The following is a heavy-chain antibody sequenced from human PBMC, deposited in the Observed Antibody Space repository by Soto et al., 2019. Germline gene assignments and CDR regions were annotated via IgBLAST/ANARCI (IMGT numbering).Heavy chain of an antibody. V-gene: IGHV3-30*18. CDR1: GFTFSDYG. J-gene: IGHJ6*02. Sequence: QVRLVESGGGVVQPGRSLRLSCVASGFTFSDYGMHWVRHSPGKGLEWVAVISYHGNEYYSDSVKGRFTISRDNSEKTLYLQMNSLRAEDTAVYYCAKLAVVVPATPHDHMDVWGQGTAVTVSS. CDR2: ISYHGNE. CDR3: AKLAVVVPATPHDHMDV. D-gene: IGHD2-2*01.